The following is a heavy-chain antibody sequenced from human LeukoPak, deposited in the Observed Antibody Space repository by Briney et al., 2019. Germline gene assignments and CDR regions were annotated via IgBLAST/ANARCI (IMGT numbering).Heavy chain of an antibody. Sequence: PSKTLSLTCAVYGGSFSGYYWGWIRQPPGKGLEWIGGIYYSGSTSYNPSLKSRVTISVDTSKNQFSLILHSVTAADTAVYFCARASGYYHYFYYYMDVWGKGTTVTVSS. CDR1: GGSFSGYY. V-gene: IGHV4-34*01. CDR3: ARASGYYHYFYYYMDV. J-gene: IGHJ6*03. CDR2: IYYSGST. D-gene: IGHD3-3*01.